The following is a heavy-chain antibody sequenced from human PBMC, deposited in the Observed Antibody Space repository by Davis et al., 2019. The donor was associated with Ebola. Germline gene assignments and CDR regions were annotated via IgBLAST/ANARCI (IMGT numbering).Heavy chain of an antibody. V-gene: IGHV1-18*01. CDR1: GYTFTSYG. CDR3: ARDTNPNYYDSSGSYY. D-gene: IGHD3-22*01. Sequence: ASVKVSCKASGYTFTSYGISWVRQAPGQGLEWMGWISAYNGNTNYAQKLQGRVTMTTDTSTSTAYMELRSLRSDDTAVYYCARDTNPNYYDSSGSYYWGQGTLVTVSS. CDR2: ISAYNGNT. J-gene: IGHJ4*02.